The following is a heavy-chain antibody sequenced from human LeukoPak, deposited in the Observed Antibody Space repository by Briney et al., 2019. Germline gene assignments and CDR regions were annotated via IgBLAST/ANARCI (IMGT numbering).Heavy chain of an antibody. V-gene: IGHV1-69*06. J-gene: IGHJ3*02. D-gene: IGHD6-6*01. CDR1: GGTFSSYA. CDR3: ATSRTPSIAARLGRGAFDI. CDR2: IIPIFGTA. Sequence: GASVKVSCKASGGTFSSYAISWVRQAPGQGLEWMGGIIPIFGTANYAQKFQGRVTITADKSTSTAYMELSSLRSEDTAVYYCATSRTPSIAARLGRGAFDIWGQGTMVTVSS.